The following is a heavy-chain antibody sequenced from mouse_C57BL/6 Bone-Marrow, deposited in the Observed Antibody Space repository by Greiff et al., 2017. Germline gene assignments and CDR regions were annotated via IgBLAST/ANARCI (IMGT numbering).Heavy chain of an antibody. CDR2: IDPSDSYT. J-gene: IGHJ4*01. V-gene: IGHV1-50*01. Sequence: QVQLQQPGAELVKPGASVKLSCKASGYTFTSYWMQWVKQRPGQGLEWIGEIDPSDSYTNYNQKFKGKATLTVVTSSSTAYMQLSSLTSEDSAVYYCAKSYYSNYDAMDDWGQGTSVTVSS. CDR3: AKSYYSNYDAMDD. D-gene: IGHD2-5*01. CDR1: GYTFTSYW.